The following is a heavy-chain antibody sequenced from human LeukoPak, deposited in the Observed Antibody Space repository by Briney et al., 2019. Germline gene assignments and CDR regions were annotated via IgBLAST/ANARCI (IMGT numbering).Heavy chain of an antibody. CDR2: ISYDGSNK. D-gene: IGHD5-18*01. CDR1: GFTFSSYA. CDR3: ARGGYSYGSVKDFDY. J-gene: IGHJ4*02. Sequence: GGSLRLSCAASGFTFSSYAMHWVRQAPGKGLEWVAVISYDGSNKYYADSVKGRFTISRDNSKNTLYLQMNRLRAEETAVYYCARGGYSYGSVKDFDYWGQGTLVTVSS. V-gene: IGHV3-30-3*01.